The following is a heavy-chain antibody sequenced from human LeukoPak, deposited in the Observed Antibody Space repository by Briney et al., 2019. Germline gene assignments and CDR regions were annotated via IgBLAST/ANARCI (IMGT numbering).Heavy chain of an antibody. CDR1: GGSISSYY. V-gene: IGHV4-59*01. CDR3: AGGHSSSWNLNWFDP. CDR2: IYYSGST. Sequence: SETLSLTCTVSGGSISSYYWSWIRQPPGKGLEWIGYIYYSGSTNYNPSLKSRVTISVDTSKNQFSLKLNSVTAADTAVYYCAGGHSSSWNLNWFDPWGQGTLVTVSS. D-gene: IGHD6-13*01. J-gene: IGHJ5*02.